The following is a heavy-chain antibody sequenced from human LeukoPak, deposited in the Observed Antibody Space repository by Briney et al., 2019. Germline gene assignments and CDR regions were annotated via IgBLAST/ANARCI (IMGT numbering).Heavy chain of an antibody. J-gene: IGHJ3*02. V-gene: IGHV1-69*13. D-gene: IGHD2-15*01. CDR3: ARGPITCSGGSCYSGGAFDI. CDR1: GGTFSSYA. CDR2: IIPIFGTA. Sequence: ASVKVSCKASGGTFSSYAISWVRQAPGQGLEWMGGIIPIFGTANYAQKFQGRVTITADESTSTAYMELSSLRSEDTAVYYCARGPITCSGGSCYSGGAFDIWGQGTMVTVSS.